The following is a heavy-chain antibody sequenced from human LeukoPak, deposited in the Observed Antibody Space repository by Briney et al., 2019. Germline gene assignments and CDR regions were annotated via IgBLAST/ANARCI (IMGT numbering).Heavy chain of an antibody. Sequence: SETLSLTCAVYGGSFSGYYWSWIRQPPGRGLEWIGEINHSGSTNYNPSLKSRVTISVDTSKNQFSLKLSSVTAADTAVYYCATSLRFLEWLLSTDHAFDIWGQGTMVTVSS. CDR1: GGSFSGYY. CDR3: ATSLRFLEWLLSTDHAFDI. D-gene: IGHD3-3*01. CDR2: INHSGST. V-gene: IGHV4-34*01. J-gene: IGHJ3*02.